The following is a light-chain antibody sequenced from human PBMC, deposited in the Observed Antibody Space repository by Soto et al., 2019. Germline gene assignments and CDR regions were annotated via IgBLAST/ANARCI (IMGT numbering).Light chain of an antibody. CDR1: SSNIGINT. J-gene: IGLJ3*02. Sequence: QSVLTQTPSASGTPGQTVSISCSGSSSNIGINTVNWYQQLPGTAPKLLIHSNGQRPSGVPDRFSGSKSGTSGSLAITGLQSEDEADYYCAAWDDRLNGWVFGGGTKVTVL. V-gene: IGLV1-44*01. CDR2: SNG. CDR3: AAWDDRLNGWV.